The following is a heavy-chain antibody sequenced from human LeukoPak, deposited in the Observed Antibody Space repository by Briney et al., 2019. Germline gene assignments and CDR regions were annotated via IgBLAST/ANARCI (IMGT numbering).Heavy chain of an antibody. CDR1: GFTFGDYA. J-gene: IGHJ4*02. V-gene: IGHV3-49*03. CDR2: IRSKAYGGTT. D-gene: IGHD5-12*01. CDR3: TRDRTVDIVATYDY. Sequence: GGSLRLSCTASGFTFGDYAMSWFRQAPGKGLEWVAFIRSKAYGGTTEYAASVKGRFTISRDDSKSIAYLQMNSLKTEDTAVYYCTRDRTVDIVATYDYWGQGTLVTVSS.